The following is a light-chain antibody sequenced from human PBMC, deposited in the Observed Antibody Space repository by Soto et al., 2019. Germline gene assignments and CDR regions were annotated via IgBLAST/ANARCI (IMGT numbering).Light chain of an antibody. V-gene: IGKV1-5*03. Sequence: DIQMTQSPSTLSASVGDRVTITCRASQSIGTWLAWYQQKPGKAHKLLIYKASSLEGGVPSRFSGSGSGTDLNITISSLQPDDFATYDCQQYNTYPLTFGGGTTVEIK. CDR1: QSIGTW. J-gene: IGKJ4*01. CDR3: QQYNTYPLT. CDR2: KAS.